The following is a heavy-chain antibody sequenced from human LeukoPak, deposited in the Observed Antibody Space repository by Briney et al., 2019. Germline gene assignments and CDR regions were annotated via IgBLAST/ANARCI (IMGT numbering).Heavy chain of an antibody. Sequence: SETLSLTCTVSGGSISSYYWSWIRQPPGKGLEWIGYIYYSGSTNYNPSLKSRVTISVDTSKNQFSLKLSSVTAADTAVYYCARRRIAGYYDFWSGYYTGDAFDIWGQGTMVTVSS. CDR3: ARRRIAGYYDFWSGYYTGDAFDI. CDR1: GGSISSYY. J-gene: IGHJ3*02. V-gene: IGHV4-59*01. CDR2: IYYSGST. D-gene: IGHD3-3*01.